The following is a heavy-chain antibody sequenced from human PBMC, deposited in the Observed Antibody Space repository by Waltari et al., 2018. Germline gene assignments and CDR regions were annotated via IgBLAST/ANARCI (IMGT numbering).Heavy chain of an antibody. CDR2: ISGSVSTI. J-gene: IGHJ4*02. V-gene: IGHV3-48*03. CDR1: GFTFGTYE. D-gene: IGHD3-10*01. CDR3: ARDKYYGSGRFDY. Sequence: EVQLVESGGGLVQPGGSLRLSCAASGFTFGTYEMNWVRQAPGKGLELLSYISGSVSTIYYADSVKGRFTISRDNAKNSLYLQMNSLRAEDTAVYYCARDKYYGSGRFDYWGQGTLVTVSS.